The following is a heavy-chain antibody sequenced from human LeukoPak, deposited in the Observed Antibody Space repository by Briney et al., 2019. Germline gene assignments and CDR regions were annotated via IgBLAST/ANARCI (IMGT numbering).Heavy chain of an antibody. CDR2: INHNSGGT. J-gene: IGHJ3*02. Sequence: ASVKVSCKASGYTFTGYYMHWVRQAPGQGLEWMGWINHNSGGTNYAQKFQGRVTMTRDTSISTAYMELSRLRSDDTAVYYCALTDYYDSSGYSIWGQGTMVTVSS. D-gene: IGHD3-22*01. CDR1: GYTFTGYY. CDR3: ALTDYYDSSGYSI. V-gene: IGHV1-2*02.